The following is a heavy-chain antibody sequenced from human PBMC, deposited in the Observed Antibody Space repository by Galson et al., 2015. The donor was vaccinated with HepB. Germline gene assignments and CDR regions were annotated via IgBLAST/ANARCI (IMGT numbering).Heavy chain of an antibody. Sequence: SVKVSCKASGYTFSDYYIHWVRQASGQGLEWMGWIDAGNGNTKYSQKFQGRVTITRDTSASTAYMELSSLRSEDTAVYYCARAVIAVAGTAVDYWGQGTLVTVSS. V-gene: IGHV1-3*01. D-gene: IGHD6-13*01. CDR1: GYTFSDYY. CDR3: ARAVIAVAGTAVDY. CDR2: IDAGNGNT. J-gene: IGHJ4*02.